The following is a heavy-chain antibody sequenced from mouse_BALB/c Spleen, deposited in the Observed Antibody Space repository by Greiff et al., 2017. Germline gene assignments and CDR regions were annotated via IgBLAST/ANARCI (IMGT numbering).Heavy chain of an antibody. V-gene: IGHV14-3*02. J-gene: IGHJ4*01. Sequence: VQLKQSGAELVKPGASVKLSCTASGFNIKDTYMHWVKQRPEQGLEWIGRIDPANGNTKYDPKFQGKATITADTSSNTAYLQLSSLTSEDTAVYYCARDDYYAMDCWGQGTSVTVSS. CDR3: ARDDYYAMDC. CDR2: IDPANGNT. CDR1: GFNIKDTY.